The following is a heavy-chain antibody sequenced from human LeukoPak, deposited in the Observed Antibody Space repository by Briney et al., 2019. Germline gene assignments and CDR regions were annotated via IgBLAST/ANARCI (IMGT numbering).Heavy chain of an antibody. CDR1: GFTFSNSS. J-gene: IGHJ6*02. D-gene: IGHD3-10*01. CDR3: ARDYYGPGSPDGMDV. V-gene: IGHV3-21*01. Sequence: YPGRCLTPSCAASGFTFSNSSMSWVRQAPGKRLEWVSSISSTSSYIYYADSVKGRFTISRDIAKNSLYLQMNSLRAEDTAVYYCARDYYGPGSPDGMDVWGQGTTVTVSS. CDR2: ISSTSSYI.